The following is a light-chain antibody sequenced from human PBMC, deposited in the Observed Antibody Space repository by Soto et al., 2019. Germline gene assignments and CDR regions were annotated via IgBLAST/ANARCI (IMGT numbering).Light chain of an antibody. CDR2: QVS. CDR3: VQFSQFPRT. V-gene: IGKV2-24*01. J-gene: IGKJ1*01. CDR1: QSLVYSDGNTY. Sequence: DIVLTQTPLSSPVTLGQPASISCRSSQSLVYSDGNTYLSWLQQRPGQPPRLLIYQVSNRFSGVPDRFSGSGAGTDFTLKISRVEAEDVGVYYFVQFSQFPRTLGQGTKVEIK.